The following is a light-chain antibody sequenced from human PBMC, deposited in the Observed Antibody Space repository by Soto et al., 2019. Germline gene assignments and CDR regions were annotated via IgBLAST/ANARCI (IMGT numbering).Light chain of an antibody. V-gene: IGKV3-15*01. Sequence: IVMTQSPATLSVSPGGRASLSCRASQSVSNNLAWYQQNPGQAPRLLVYGASTRAAGIPGRFSGSGSGTEFTLIISSLQSADFAVYYCQRYRNAGSTVGQGTKVEI. CDR3: QRYRNAGST. CDR2: GAS. CDR1: QSVSNN. J-gene: IGKJ1*01.